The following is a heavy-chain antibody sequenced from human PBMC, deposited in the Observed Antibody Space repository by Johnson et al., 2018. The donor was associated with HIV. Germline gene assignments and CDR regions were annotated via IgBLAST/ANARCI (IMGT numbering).Heavy chain of an antibody. CDR2: IWYDGSNK. CDR1: GFTFSNYG. CDR3: ASLSDDAFDF. Sequence: QVQLVESGGGVVQPGGSLRLSCAASGFTFSNYGMHWVRQTPGKGLEWVAVIWYDGSNKYYADSVKGRFTISRNNSENTLYLQMNSMKAEDTAVYYCASLSDDAFDFWGQGTMVIVSS. V-gene: IGHV3-33*01. J-gene: IGHJ3*01.